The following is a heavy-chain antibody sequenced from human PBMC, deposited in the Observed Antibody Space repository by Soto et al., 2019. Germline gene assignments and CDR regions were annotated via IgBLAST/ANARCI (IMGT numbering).Heavy chain of an antibody. CDR3: ARSGGNSYYYGMDV. V-gene: IGHV4-31*02. CDR2: IYYSANT. Sequence: QVQLQESGPGLVKPSQTLSLTCSVSCGYISSGGYYWSWIRQPPGKGLEWIGYIYYSANTHYNPSLKGRVSSSADTSKNQFSLNLSSVTAADTAVYYCARSGGNSYYYGMDVWGHGTTVTVSS. CDR1: CGYISSGGYY. D-gene: IGHD3-10*01. J-gene: IGHJ6*02.